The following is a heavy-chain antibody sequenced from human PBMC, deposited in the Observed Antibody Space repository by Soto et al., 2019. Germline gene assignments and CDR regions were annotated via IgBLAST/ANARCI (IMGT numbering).Heavy chain of an antibody. CDR1: GYTFTSYA. CDR3: GRDLNYVVYYYGMDV. Sequence: ASVKVSCKASGYTFTSYAMHWVRQAPGQRLEWMGWINAGNGNTKYSQKFQGRVTITRDTSASTAYMELSSLRSEDTAVYYCGRDLNYVVYYYGMDVWGQGTTVTVSS. J-gene: IGHJ6*02. D-gene: IGHD4-4*01. V-gene: IGHV1-3*01. CDR2: INAGNGNT.